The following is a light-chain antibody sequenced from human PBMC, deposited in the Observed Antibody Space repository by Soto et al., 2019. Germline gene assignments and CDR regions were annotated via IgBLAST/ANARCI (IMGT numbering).Light chain of an antibody. Sequence: DIVMTQSPDSLAVSLGERATVNCNSSQSLFDSSTNKNYLAWYQQKPGQPPKLLIYWASARESGVPDRFSGSGSGTHFTVTINTLQGEDVAVYYCQQYYSPLWTFGQGSKVEVK. J-gene: IGKJ1*01. CDR3: QQYYSPLWT. CDR1: QSLFDSSTNKNY. CDR2: WAS. V-gene: IGKV4-1*01.